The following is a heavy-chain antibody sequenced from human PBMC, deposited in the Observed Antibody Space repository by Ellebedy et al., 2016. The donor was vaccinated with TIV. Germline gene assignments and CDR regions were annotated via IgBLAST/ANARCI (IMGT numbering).Heavy chain of an antibody. J-gene: IGHJ4*02. V-gene: IGHV3-33*08. CDR1: GFTFSSYG. Sequence: GESLKISCAASGFTFSSYGMHWVRQAPGMGLEWVAVIWYDGSNKYYADSVKGRFTVSRDKSKNTLYLQMNSLRPEDTAVYYCARVKDSYGMDYWGRGTLVAVSP. D-gene: IGHD5-18*01. CDR3: ARVKDSYGMDY. CDR2: IWYDGSNK.